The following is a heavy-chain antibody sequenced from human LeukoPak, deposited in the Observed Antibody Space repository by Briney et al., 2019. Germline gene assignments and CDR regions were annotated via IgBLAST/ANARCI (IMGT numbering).Heavy chain of an antibody. D-gene: IGHD5-24*01. Sequence: GGSLRLSCAASGFTFSTIAMHWVRQAPGKGLEWVAVISYDGSAKYYADSVKGRFTISRDNPKNTLYLQMNSLRPEDTAVYYCARSPLDGYNYLDYWGQGTLVTVSS. CDR2: ISYDGSAK. CDR3: ARSPLDGYNYLDY. V-gene: IGHV3-30*04. J-gene: IGHJ4*02. CDR1: GFTFSTIA.